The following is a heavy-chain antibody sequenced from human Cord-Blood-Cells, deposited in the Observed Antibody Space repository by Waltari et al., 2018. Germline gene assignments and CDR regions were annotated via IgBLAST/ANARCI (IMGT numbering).Heavy chain of an antibody. CDR2: IYYSGST. Sequence: QLQLQESGPGLGKPSETLSLTCTVSGGSISSSSYYWGCIRQPPGEGLEGIGSIYYSGSTYYNPYLNSGVTSSVDTSKNQFSLKLSSVTAADTAVYYCASHSYSSGWYYYWGQGTLVTVSS. CDR1: GGSISSSSYY. D-gene: IGHD6-19*01. CDR3: ASHSYSSGWYYY. J-gene: IGHJ4*02. V-gene: IGHV4-39*01.